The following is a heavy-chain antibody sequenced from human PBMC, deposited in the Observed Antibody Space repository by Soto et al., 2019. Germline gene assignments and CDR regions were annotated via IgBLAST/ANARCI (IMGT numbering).Heavy chain of an antibody. CDR3: ARRYKRGGTTGAFDI. D-gene: IGHD4-17*01. CDR1: GGSISSYY. CDR2: IYYSGST. J-gene: IGHJ3*02. V-gene: IGHV4-59*08. Sequence: SETLSLTCTVSGGSISSYYWSWIRQPPGKGLEWIGYIYYSGSTNYNPSLKSRVTISVDTSKNQFSLKLSSMTAADTAVYYCARRYKRGGTTGAFDIWGQGTMVTVSS.